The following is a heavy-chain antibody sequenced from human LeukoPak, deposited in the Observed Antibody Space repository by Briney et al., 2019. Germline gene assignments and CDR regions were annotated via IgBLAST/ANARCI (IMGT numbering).Heavy chain of an antibody. V-gene: IGHV1-69*13. J-gene: IGHJ4*02. CDR3: ARDPHPYYYDSSGYYYFDY. CDR1: GGTFSSYA. Sequence: ASVKVSCKASGGTFSSYAISWVRQAPGQGLEWKGGIIPIFGTANYAQKFQGRVTITADESTSTAYMELSSLRSEDTAVYYCARDPHPYYYDSSGYYYFDYWGQGTLVTVSS. CDR2: IIPIFGTA. D-gene: IGHD3-22*01.